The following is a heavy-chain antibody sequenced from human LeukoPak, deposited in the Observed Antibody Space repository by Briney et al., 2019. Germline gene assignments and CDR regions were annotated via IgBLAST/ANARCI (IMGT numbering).Heavy chain of an antibody. V-gene: IGHV4-30-4*08. CDR2: IYYSGST. CDR1: GGSISSGDYY. CDR3: ARTSGGYRYGQRDY. J-gene: IGHJ4*02. D-gene: IGHD5-18*01. Sequence: SETLSLTCTVSGGSISSGDYYWSWIRQPPGKGLEWIGYIYYSGSTNYNPSLKSRVTISVDTSKNEFSLKLSSVTAADTAVYYCARTSGGYRYGQRDYWGQGTLVTVSA.